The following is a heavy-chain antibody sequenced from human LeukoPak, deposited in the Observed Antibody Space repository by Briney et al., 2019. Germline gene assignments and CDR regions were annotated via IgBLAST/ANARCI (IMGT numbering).Heavy chain of an antibody. CDR1: GGSISSYY. CDR3: ARHYVDIRTVGASYYYYGLDV. CDR2: IYYTGSS. Sequence: SETLSLTCTVSGGSISSYYWSWVRQPPGKGLEWIGYIYYTGSSNYNPSLKSRVTISVDTSKNQFSLKLSSVTAADTAVFYCARHYVDIRTVGASYYYYGLDVWSQGTTVTVS. V-gene: IGHV4-59*08. D-gene: IGHD3-16*02. J-gene: IGHJ6*02.